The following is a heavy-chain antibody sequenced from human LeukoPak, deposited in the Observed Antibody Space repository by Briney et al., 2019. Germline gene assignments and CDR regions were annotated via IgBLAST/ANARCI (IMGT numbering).Heavy chain of an antibody. V-gene: IGHV1-2*06. CDR3: ARNYDSSGYYYDQFDY. D-gene: IGHD3-22*01. CDR1: GYTFTGYC. J-gene: IGHJ4*02. Sequence: ASVKVSCKASGYTFTGYCMHWVRQAPGQGLEWMGRINPNSGGTNYAQKFQGRVTMTRDTSISTAYMELSRLRSDDTAVYYCARNYDSSGYYYDQFDYWGQGTLVTVSS. CDR2: INPNSGGT.